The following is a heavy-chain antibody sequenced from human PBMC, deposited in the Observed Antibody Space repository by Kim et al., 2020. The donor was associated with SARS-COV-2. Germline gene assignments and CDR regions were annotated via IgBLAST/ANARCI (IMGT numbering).Heavy chain of an antibody. D-gene: IGHD6-13*01. CDR2: IKQDGSEK. J-gene: IGHJ5*02. CDR3: ARASIAAAGTHNWFDP. V-gene: IGHV3-7*01. CDR1: GFTFSSYW. Sequence: GGSLRLSCAASGFTFSSYWMSWVRQAPGKELEWVANIKQDGSEKYYVDSVKCRFTISRDNAKNSLYLQMNSLRAEDTAVYYCARASIAAAGTHNWFDPWGQGTLVTVSS.